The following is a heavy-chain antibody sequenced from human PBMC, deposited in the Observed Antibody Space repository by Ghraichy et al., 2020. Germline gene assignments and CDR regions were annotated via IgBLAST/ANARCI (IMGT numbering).Heavy chain of an antibody. CDR1: GDSISSSSDY. CDR2: IHSSGSA. Sequence: SQTISLTCTVSGDSISSSSDYWTWIRQPPGKGLEWIGSIHSSGSASYNPSLKSRVTIFVDTSKNQFSLKMSSVTAADTAVYYCARRGGRLLGGKWFDSWGQGALVTVSS. D-gene: IGHD1-26*01. V-gene: IGHV4-39*01. CDR3: ARRGGRLLGGKWFDS. J-gene: IGHJ5*01.